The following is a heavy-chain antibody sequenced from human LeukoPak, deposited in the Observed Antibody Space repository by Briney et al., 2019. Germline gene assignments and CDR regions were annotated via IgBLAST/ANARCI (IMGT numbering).Heavy chain of an antibody. CDR3: AKHQMIVVVPAAWDAFDI. Sequence: GRSLRLSCAASGFTFSSYGMHWVRQAPGKGLEWVSAISGSGGSTYYADSVKGRFTISRDNSKNTLYLQMNSLRAEDTAVYYCAKHQMIVVVPAAWDAFDIWGQGTMVTVSS. CDR2: ISGSGGST. J-gene: IGHJ3*02. V-gene: IGHV3-23*01. D-gene: IGHD2-2*01. CDR1: GFTFSSYG.